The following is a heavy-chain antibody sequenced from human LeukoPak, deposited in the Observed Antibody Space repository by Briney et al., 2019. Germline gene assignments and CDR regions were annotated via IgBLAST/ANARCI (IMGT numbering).Heavy chain of an antibody. CDR1: GESFSGYY. V-gene: IGHV4-34*01. CDR2: INHSGST. CDR3: ASPDGAVDY. J-gene: IGHJ4*02. D-gene: IGHD1-26*01. Sequence: PSETLSLTCAVYGESFSGYYWSWIRQPPGKGLEWIGEINHSGSTNYNPSLKSRVTISVDTSKNQFSLKLSSVTAADTAVYYCASPDGAVDYWGQGTLVTVSS.